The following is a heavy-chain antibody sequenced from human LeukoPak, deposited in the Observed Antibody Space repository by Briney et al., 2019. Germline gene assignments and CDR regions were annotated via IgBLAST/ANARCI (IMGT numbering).Heavy chain of an antibody. CDR2: IYYSGST. CDR1: GGSISSYY. J-gene: IGHJ4*02. Sequence: SETLSLTCTVSGGSISSYYWSWIRQPPGKRLEWIGHIYYSGSTNYNPSLKSRVTISVDTSKSQFSLKLSSVTAADTAVYYCASRSSIWSGYQDTLYYFDSWGQGTLVTVPS. CDR3: ASRSSIWSGYQDTLYYFDS. D-gene: IGHD3-3*01. V-gene: IGHV4-59*01.